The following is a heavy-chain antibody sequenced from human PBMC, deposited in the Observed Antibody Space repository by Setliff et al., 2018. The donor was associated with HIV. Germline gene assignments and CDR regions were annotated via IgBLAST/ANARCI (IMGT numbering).Heavy chain of an antibody. D-gene: IGHD1-26*01. CDR2: IYYSGST. CDR1: GGSISPHY. V-gene: IGHV4-59*11. J-gene: IGHJ1*01. CDR3: ARDFVTGSYFLQ. Sequence: PSETLSLTCTVSGGSISPHYWSWIRQPPGKGLEWIGYIYYSGSTNYNPSLKSRVTISVDTSKNQFSLKLSSVTAADTAVYYCARDFVTGSYFLQWGQGTLVTVSS.